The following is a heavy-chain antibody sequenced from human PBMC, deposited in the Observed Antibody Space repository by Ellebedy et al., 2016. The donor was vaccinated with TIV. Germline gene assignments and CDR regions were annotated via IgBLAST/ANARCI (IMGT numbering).Heavy chain of an antibody. CDR2: VHYRGYT. V-gene: IGHV4-61*08. J-gene: IGHJ4*02. CDR1: GGSLSSGDYY. CDR3: AREGIDGYNYFDY. Sequence: MPSETLSLTCTVSGGSLSSGDYYWNWIRQPPGKGLEWIAYVHYRGYTNYNPSLESRVAISLDTSKNQVSPKLTSVTAADTAVYYCAREGIDGYNYFDYWGRGTLVTVSS. D-gene: IGHD5-24*01.